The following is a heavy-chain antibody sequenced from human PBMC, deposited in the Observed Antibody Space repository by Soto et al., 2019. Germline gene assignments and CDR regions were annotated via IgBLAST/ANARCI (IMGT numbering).Heavy chain of an antibody. CDR2: IYYSGST. V-gene: IGHV4-30-4*01. CDR3: ARVRYSYGFGLDY. Sequence: SETLSLTCTVSGGSISSGDYYWSWIRQPPGKGLEWIGYIYYSGSTYYNPSLKSRVTISVDTSKNQFSLKLSSVTAADTAVYYCARVRYSYGFGLDYWGQGTMVTVSS. CDR1: GGSISSGDYY. D-gene: IGHD5-18*01. J-gene: IGHJ4*02.